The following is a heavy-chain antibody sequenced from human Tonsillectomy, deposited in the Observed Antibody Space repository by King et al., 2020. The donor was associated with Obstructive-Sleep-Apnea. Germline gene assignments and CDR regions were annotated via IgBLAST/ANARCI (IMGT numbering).Heavy chain of an antibody. CDR3: ARPRDDYDSSGNPGY. V-gene: IGHV5-10-1*01. CDR1: GYSFTTYW. CDR2: IDPSDSYT. Sequence: VQLVESGAEVKKPGESLRISCKGSGYSFTTYWISWVRQMPGKGLEWMGRIDPSDSYTNYSPSFQGHVTISADKSISTAYLQWSSLKASDTAMYYCARPRDDYDSSGNPGYWGQGTLVTVSS. J-gene: IGHJ4*02. D-gene: IGHD3-22*01.